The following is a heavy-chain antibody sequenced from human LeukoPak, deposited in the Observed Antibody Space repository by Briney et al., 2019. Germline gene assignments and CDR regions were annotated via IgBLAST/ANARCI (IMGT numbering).Heavy chain of an antibody. CDR2: ISGSGGST. D-gene: IGHD2-2*02. V-gene: IGHV3-23*01. Sequence: GGSLRLSCAASGFTFSSYAMSWVRQAPGKGLEWVSAISGSGGSTYYADSVKGRFTISRDNSKNTLYLQMNSLRAEDTAVYYCARGLGYCSSTSCYRDVWGQGTTVTVSS. J-gene: IGHJ6*02. CDR3: ARGLGYCSSTSCYRDV. CDR1: GFTFSSYA.